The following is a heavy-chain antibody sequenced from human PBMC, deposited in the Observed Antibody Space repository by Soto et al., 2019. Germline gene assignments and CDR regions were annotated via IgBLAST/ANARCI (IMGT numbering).Heavy chain of an antibody. V-gene: IGHV4-39*01. J-gene: IGHJ4*02. D-gene: IGHD5-12*01. CDR3: ARRDSGYGLVRFDY. CDR2: IYYSGST. Sequence: QLQLQESGPGLVKPSETLSHTCIVSGGSISSSSYYWGWIRQPPGKGLEWIGSIYYSGSTYYNPSLKSRVTISVDTSKNQFSLKLSSVTAADTAVYYCARRDSGYGLVRFDYWGQGTLVTVSS. CDR1: GGSISSSSYY.